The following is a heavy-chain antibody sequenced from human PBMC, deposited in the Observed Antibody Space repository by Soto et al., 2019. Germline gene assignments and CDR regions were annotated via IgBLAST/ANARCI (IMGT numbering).Heavy chain of an antibody. CDR1: GGSISSSSYY. V-gene: IGHV4-39*01. Sequence: QLQLQESGPGLVKPSETLSLTCTVSGGSISSSSYYWGWIRQPPGKGLEWIGSIYYSGSTYYNPSLKSRVTISVDTSKNQFSLKLSSVTAADTAVYYCARHRLTTVTTWYFDLWGRGTLVTVSS. CDR2: IYYSGST. J-gene: IGHJ2*01. D-gene: IGHD4-17*01. CDR3: ARHRLTTVTTWYFDL.